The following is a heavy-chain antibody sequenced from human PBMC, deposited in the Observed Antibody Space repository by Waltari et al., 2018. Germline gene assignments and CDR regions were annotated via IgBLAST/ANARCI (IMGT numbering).Heavy chain of an antibody. CDR1: GFTFSSYG. CDR2: IWYDGSNK. Sequence: QVQLVESGGGVVQPGRSLRLPCAPSGFTFSSYGIHWVRQAQGKGLEWVAVIWYDGSNKYYADSVKGRFTISRDNSKNTLYLQMNSLRAEDTAVYYCARDLEYGYYYYGMDVWGQGTTVTVSS. D-gene: IGHD4-17*01. CDR3: ARDLEYGYYYYGMDV. V-gene: IGHV3-33*01. J-gene: IGHJ6*02.